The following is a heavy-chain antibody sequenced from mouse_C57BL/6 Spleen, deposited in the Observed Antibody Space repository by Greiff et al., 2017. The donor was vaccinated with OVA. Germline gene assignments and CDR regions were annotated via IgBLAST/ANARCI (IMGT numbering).Heavy chain of an antibody. D-gene: IGHD2-10*02. CDR1: GFNIKNTY. V-gene: IGHV14-3*01. Sequence: EVQLQQSVAELVRPGASVKLSCTASGFNIKNTYMHWVKQRPEQGLEWIGRIDPANGNTKYAPKFQGKATITADTSSNTAYMQLSSLTSEDTAIYYCAKTIRYGGYYFDYWGQGTTLTVSS. CDR2: IDPANGNT. CDR3: AKTIRYGGYYFDY. J-gene: IGHJ2*01.